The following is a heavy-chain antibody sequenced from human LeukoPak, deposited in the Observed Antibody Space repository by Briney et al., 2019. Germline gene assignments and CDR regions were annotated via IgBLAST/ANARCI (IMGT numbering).Heavy chain of an antibody. CDR3: VRGRGSYGWFDP. V-gene: IGHV3-74*01. J-gene: IGHJ5*02. D-gene: IGHD3-10*01. Sequence: GGSLRLSCAASGFTSSSYWMHWVRQVPGKGLVWVSRISGDGTARNYADSVKGQFTISRDDAKNTVDLQMNSLRGEDTAVYYCVRGRGSYGWFDPWGQGTLVTVSS. CDR2: ISGDGTAR. CDR1: GFTSSSYW.